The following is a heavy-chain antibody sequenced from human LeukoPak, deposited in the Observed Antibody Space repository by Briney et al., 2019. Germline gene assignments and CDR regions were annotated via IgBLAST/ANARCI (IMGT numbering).Heavy chain of an antibody. J-gene: IGHJ4*02. CDR3: ARQVGAPFQFDY. Sequence: PSETLSLTCTVSGGSISSSSYYWGWIRQPPGKGLEWIGSIYYSGSTYYNPSLKSRVTISVDTSKNQFSLKLSSVTAADTAVYYCARQVGAPFQFDYWGQGTLVTVSS. D-gene: IGHD1-26*01. V-gene: IGHV4-39*01. CDR1: GGSISSSSYY. CDR2: IYYSGST.